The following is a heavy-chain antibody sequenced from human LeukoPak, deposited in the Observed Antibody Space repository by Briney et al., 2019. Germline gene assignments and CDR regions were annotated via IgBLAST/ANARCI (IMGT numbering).Heavy chain of an antibody. CDR1: GYTFTSYG. Sequence: ASLKVSFKASGYTFTSYGISWVRQAPGQGLYWMGWISAYNGNTNYAQKLQGRVNMTTANSTSTAYMKPRSLTSDTTAVYYCAREPDPVVVPAATPSAYWGQGTLVTVSS. J-gene: IGHJ4*02. CDR3: AREPDPVVVPAATPSAY. CDR2: ISAYNGNT. V-gene: IGHV1-18*04. D-gene: IGHD2-2*01.